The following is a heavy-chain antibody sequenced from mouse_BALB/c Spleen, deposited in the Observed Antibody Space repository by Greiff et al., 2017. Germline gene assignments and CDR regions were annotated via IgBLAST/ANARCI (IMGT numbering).Heavy chain of an antibody. CDR2: ILPGSGST. Sequence: QVQLQQSGAELMKPGASVKISCKATGYTFSSYWIEWVKQRPGHGLEWIGEILPGSGSTNYNEKFKGKATFTADTSSNTAYMQLSSLTSEDSAVYYCARSGTGRAMDYWGQGTSVTVSS. V-gene: IGHV1-9*01. D-gene: IGHD4-1*01. CDR1: GYTFSSYW. J-gene: IGHJ4*01. CDR3: ARSGTGRAMDY.